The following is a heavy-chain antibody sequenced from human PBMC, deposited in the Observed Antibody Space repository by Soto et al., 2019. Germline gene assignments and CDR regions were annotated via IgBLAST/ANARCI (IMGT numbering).Heavy chain of an antibody. V-gene: IGHV5-51*01. J-gene: IGHJ3*02. CDR3: ATAYVYDFENSNYYRDAFDI. CDR1: GYSFSFYW. Sequence: PGESLKISCKASGYSFSFYWIGWVRQMPGKGLEWMAIMYPDDSDIRYSPSFEAHVTISADKSTSTAFLQWSSLKASDTAMYYCATAYVYDFENSNYYRDAFDIWGQGTLVTLS. D-gene: IGHD3-22*01. CDR2: MYPDDSDI.